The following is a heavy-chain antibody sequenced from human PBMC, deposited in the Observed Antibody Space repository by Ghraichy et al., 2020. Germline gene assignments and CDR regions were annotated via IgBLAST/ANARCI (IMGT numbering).Heavy chain of an antibody. D-gene: IGHD1-26*01. CDR3: TRARGWELLVDY. J-gene: IGHJ4*01. CDR1: GGSFSGYY. V-gene: IGHV4-34*01. Sequence: GSLRLSCAASGGSFSGYYWGWVRQPPGQGLEWIGEVNHSGSSNYNPSLRGRVTIALHTSKAQFSLTLNSVTAADTGVYYCTRARGWELLVDYWGHGTSVTVSS. CDR2: VNHSGSS.